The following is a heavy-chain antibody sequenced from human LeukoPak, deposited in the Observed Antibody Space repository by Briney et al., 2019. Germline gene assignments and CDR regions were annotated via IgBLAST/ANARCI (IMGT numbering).Heavy chain of an antibody. CDR3: ARDGSSSSWYWFDP. CDR2: IYTSGST. V-gene: IGHV4-4*07. Sequence: KTSETLSLTCTVSGGSISSDYWSWIRQPPGKGLEWIGRIYTSGSTNYNPSLKSRVTMSVDTSKNQFSLKLSSVTAADTAVYYCARDGSSSSWYWFDPWGQGTLVTVSS. D-gene: IGHD6-13*01. J-gene: IGHJ5*02. CDR1: GGSISSDY.